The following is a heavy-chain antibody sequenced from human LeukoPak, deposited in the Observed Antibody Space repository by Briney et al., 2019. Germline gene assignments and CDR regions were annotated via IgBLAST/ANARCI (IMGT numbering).Heavy chain of an antibody. CDR2: FNHSGST. CDR3: ARAFRVRGVIYD. D-gene: IGHD3-10*01. CDR1: GGSFSGYY. J-gene: IGHJ4*02. Sequence: PSETLSLTCAVYGGSFSGYYWSWIRQPPGKGLEWIGEFNHSGSTNNHPSLKSRVTISVDTTKNQSSLKLSSVTAADTAVYYCARAFRVRGVIYDWGQGTLVTVSS. V-gene: IGHV4-34*01.